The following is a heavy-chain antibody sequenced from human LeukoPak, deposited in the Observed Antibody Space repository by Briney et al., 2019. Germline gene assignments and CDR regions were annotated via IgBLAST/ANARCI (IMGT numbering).Heavy chain of an antibody. CDR2: IKQDGNEK. CDR1: GFRFNTFW. J-gene: IGHJ4*02. D-gene: IGHD6-13*01. CDR3: ARGVRGSSWVSFDY. V-gene: IGHV3-7*01. Sequence: GGSLRLSCAASGFRFNTFWMSWVRQAPGKGLEWVANIKQDGNEKYYADSVKGQLTISRDNGKNSLDLQMNSLRAEDTAMYYCARGVRGSSWVSFDYWGQGTLVTVSS.